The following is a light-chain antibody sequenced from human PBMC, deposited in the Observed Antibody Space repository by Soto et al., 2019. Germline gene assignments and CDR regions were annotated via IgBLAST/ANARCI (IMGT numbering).Light chain of an antibody. CDR1: QSVSSSY. J-gene: IGKJ2*01. CDR3: PQYGSSMYT. Sequence: ETVLTQSPGTLSLSPGERATLSCRPSQSVSSSYLAWYQQKPGQAPRLLIYGTSNRATGIPDRFSGSGSGTDFTLTISRLEPEDFAVYYCPQYGSSMYTFGQGTKLEIK. V-gene: IGKV3-20*01. CDR2: GTS.